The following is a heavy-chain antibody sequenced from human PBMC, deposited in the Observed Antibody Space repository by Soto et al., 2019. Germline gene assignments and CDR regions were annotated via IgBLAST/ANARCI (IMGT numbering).Heavy chain of an antibody. CDR3: ARDHAEGEQLPNFYYYYYGMDV. V-gene: IGHV3-30-3*01. D-gene: IGHD6-13*01. CDR1: GFTFSSYA. J-gene: IGHJ6*02. Sequence: GESLKISCAASGFTFSSYAMHWVRQAPGKGLEWVAVISYDGSNKYYADSVKGRFTISRDNSTNTLYLQMNSLRAEDTAVYYCARDHAEGEQLPNFYYYYYGMDVWGQGTTVTVSS. CDR2: ISYDGSNK.